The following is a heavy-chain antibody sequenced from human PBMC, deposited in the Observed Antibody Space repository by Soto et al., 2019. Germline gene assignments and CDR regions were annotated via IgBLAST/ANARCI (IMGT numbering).Heavy chain of an antibody. CDR1: VYTFTCYY. Sequence: XSVKVSCNASVYTFTCYYMHWVRQAPGQGLEWMGWINPNSGGTNYAQKFQGRVTMTRDTSISTAYMELSRLRSDDTAAYYCAREEGIAAASLSYYYYGMDVSGQGTTVTVSS. V-gene: IGHV1-2*02. CDR3: AREEGIAAASLSYYYYGMDV. J-gene: IGHJ6*02. CDR2: INPNSGGT. D-gene: IGHD6-13*01.